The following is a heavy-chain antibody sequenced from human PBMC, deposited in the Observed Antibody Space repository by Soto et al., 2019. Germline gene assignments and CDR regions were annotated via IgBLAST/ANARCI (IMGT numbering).Heavy chain of an antibody. CDR1: GFTFSTYD. J-gene: IGHJ1*01. Sequence: EVQLLESGGGLVQPGGSLRLSCAASGFTFSTYDMSWVRQAPGKGLEWVSGISGSGSTTYYADSVKGRFTISRDNSKNTLYLQMNSLRAEDTAVYYCANIDWYNPDGYFQHWGQGTLVTVSS. CDR3: ANIDWYNPDGYFQH. D-gene: IGHD3-9*01. V-gene: IGHV3-23*01. CDR2: ISGSGSTT.